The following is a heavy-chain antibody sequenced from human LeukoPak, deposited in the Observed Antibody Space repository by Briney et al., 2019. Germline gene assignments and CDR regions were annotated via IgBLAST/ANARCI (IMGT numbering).Heavy chain of an antibody. CDR1: GYTFTSYW. Sequence: GESLKISCKASGYTFTSYWMGWVRQMPGKGLEWMGIIYPGDSDTRYSPSFQGQVTISADKSISTAYLQWSSLKASDTAMYYCGRQLVAFDYWGQGTLVTVSS. J-gene: IGHJ4*02. V-gene: IGHV5-51*01. D-gene: IGHD5-12*01. CDR3: GRQLVAFDY. CDR2: IYPGDSDT.